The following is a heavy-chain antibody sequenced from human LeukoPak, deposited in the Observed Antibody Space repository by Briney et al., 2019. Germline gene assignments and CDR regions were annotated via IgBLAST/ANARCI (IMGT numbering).Heavy chain of an antibody. CDR3: ARSPGYSYGYDYYYYGMDV. CDR1: GFTFSSYS. J-gene: IGHJ6*02. Sequence: GGSLRLSCAASGFTFSSYSMNWVRQAPGKGLEWVSYISSSSSTIYYADSVKGRFTISRDNAKNSLYLQMNSLRDEDTAVYYCARSPGYSYGYDYYYYGMDVWGQGTTVTVSS. CDR2: ISSSSSTI. V-gene: IGHV3-48*02. D-gene: IGHD5-18*01.